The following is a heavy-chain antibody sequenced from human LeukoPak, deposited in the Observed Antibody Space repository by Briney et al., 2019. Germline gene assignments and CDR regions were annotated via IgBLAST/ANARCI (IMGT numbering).Heavy chain of an antibody. D-gene: IGHD2-2*02. J-gene: IGHJ6*03. V-gene: IGHV3-66*01. Sequence: GGSLRLSCAASGFTVSSNYMSWVRQAPGKGLEWVSVIYSGGSTYYADSVKGRFTISRDNSKNTLYLQMNSLRAEDTAVCYCARWTPLGYCSRTSCYTYYYYYMDVWGKGTTVTVSS. CDR2: IYSGGST. CDR3: ARWTPLGYCSRTSCYTYYYYYMDV. CDR1: GFTVSSNY.